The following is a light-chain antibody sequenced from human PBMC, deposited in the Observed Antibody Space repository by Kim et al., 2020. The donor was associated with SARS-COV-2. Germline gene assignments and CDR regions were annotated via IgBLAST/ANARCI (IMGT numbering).Light chain of an antibody. CDR1: SSDVGGYNY. Sequence: GPSVTISCTGNSSDVGGYNYVSSYQHHPGKAPKLMIYEVNKRPSGVPDRFSGSKSGNTASLTVSGLQAEDEADYYCNSYADTNNLIFGGGTQLTVL. J-gene: IGLJ2*01. V-gene: IGLV2-8*01. CDR3: NSYADTNNLI. CDR2: EVN.